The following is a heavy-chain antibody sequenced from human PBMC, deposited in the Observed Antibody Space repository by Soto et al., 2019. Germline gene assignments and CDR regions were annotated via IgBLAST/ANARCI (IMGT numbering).Heavy chain of an antibody. V-gene: IGHV1-3*01. CDR1: GYTFTSYA. D-gene: IGHD2-8*01. Sequence: ASVKVSCKASGYTFTSYAMHWVRQAPGQRLEWMGWINAGNGNTKYSQKFQGRVTITRDTSASTAYMELSSLRSEDTAVYYCASSSCTNGVCYTHWFDPWGPGTLVTVS. CDR2: INAGNGNT. CDR3: ASSSCTNGVCYTHWFDP. J-gene: IGHJ5*02.